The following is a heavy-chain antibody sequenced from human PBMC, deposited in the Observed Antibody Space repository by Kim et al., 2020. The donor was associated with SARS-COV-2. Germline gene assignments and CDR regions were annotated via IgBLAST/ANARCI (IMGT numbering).Heavy chain of an antibody. J-gene: IGHJ4*01. CDR1: GFTFSRYD. CDR2: ISFDETTE. Sequence: GRSLRLSCAASGFTFSRYDMHWVRQAPGKGLQWVAMISFDETTEDYEESVKGRFTISRDNSRDTLYLQMNSLTAEDTAVYYCAKEQGPRGYFYGYDNWG. V-gene: IGHV3-30*18. D-gene: IGHD5-18*01. CDR3: AKEQGPRGYFYGYDN.